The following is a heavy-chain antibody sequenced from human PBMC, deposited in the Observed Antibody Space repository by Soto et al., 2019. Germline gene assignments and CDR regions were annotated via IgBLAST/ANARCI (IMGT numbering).Heavy chain of an antibody. V-gene: IGHV1-2*02. D-gene: IGHD3-16*02. CDR2: INPNGGST. Sequence: ASVKVSCKASGYTFTSYYMHWVRQAPGQGLEWMGMINPNGGSTSYAQKFQGSVTMTRDTSISTAYMELSRLRSDDTAVYYCARGWMITFGGVIDYYFDYWGQGTLVTVSS. CDR3: ARGWMITFGGVIDYYFDY. J-gene: IGHJ4*02. CDR1: GYTFTSYY.